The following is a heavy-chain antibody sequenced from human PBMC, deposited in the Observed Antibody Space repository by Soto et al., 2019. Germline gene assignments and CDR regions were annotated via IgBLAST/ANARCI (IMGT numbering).Heavy chain of an antibody. Sequence: SETLSLTCAVSGYSISSGYYWGWIRQPPGKGLEWIGSIYHSGSTYYNPSLKSRVTISVDTSKNQFSLKLSSVTAADTAVYHCARGHYYYGMDVWGQGTTVTVSS. CDR2: IYHSGST. CDR1: GYSISSGYY. J-gene: IGHJ6*02. CDR3: ARGHYYYGMDV. V-gene: IGHV4-38-2*01.